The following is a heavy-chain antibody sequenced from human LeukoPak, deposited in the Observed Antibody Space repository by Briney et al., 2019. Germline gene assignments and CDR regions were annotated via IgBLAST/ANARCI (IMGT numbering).Heavy chain of an antibody. V-gene: IGHV4-4*07. Sequence: SETLSLTCTVSGGSISSYYWSWIRQPAGKGLEWIGRIYTSGSTNYNPSLKSRVTMSVDTSKNQFSLKLSSVTAADTAVYYCARANSGIMITFGRSWFDPWGQGTLVTVSS. CDR2: IYTSGST. J-gene: IGHJ5*02. D-gene: IGHD3-16*01. CDR1: GGSISSYY. CDR3: ARANSGIMITFGRSWFDP.